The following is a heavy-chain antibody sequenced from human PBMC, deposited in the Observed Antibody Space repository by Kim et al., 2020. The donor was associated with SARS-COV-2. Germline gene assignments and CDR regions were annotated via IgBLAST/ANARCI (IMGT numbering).Heavy chain of an antibody. Sequence: SSGSTSYPQKFQGRVTMTRDTSTTTVYMDLSSLTSEDTAVYYCAKGKVPTNWGQGTLVTVSS. CDR3: AKGKVPTN. V-gene: IGHV1-46*01. J-gene: IGHJ4*02. CDR2: SSGST.